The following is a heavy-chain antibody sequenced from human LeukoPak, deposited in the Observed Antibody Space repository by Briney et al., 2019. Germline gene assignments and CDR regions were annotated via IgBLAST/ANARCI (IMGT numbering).Heavy chain of an antibody. V-gene: IGHV3-30*03. CDR3: ATNPYFDY. Sequence: PGGSLRLSCAASGFTFSSYGMHWVRQAPGKGLEWVAVISYDGGNKYYADSVKGRFAISRDNSENTLYLQMNSLRAGDTAVYYCATNPYFDYWGQGTLVTVSS. D-gene: IGHD1-14*01. J-gene: IGHJ4*02. CDR1: GFTFSSYG. CDR2: ISYDGGNK.